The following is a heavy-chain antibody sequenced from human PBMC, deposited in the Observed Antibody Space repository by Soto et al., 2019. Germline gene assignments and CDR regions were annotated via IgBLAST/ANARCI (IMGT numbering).Heavy chain of an antibody. D-gene: IGHD2-2*01. CDR2: ISRSGGST. J-gene: IGHJ5*02. V-gene: IGHV3-23*01. CDR1: GFSFSSYA. Sequence: EVQLLESGGGLVQPGGSLRLSCAASGFSFSSYAMTWVRQAPGRGPEWVSAISRSGGSTYYADSVKGRFIISRDNSKNTLYLQLNSLRAEDTAVYYCATVPRTSEPRLDPWGQGTLVTVSS. CDR3: ATVPRTSEPRLDP.